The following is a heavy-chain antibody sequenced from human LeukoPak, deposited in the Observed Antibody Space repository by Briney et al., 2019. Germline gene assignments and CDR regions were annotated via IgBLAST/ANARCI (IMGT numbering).Heavy chain of an antibody. D-gene: IGHD2-2*01. CDR1: GFTFSSYE. CDR3: AKTTDCSGSSCYAAGGY. J-gene: IGHJ4*02. Sequence: GGSLRLSCAASGFTFSSYEMNWVRQAPGKGLEWVSAISGSGGSAFYADSVKGRFTISRDNSKNTLYLQMNSLRAEDTAVYYCAKTTDCSGSSCYAAGGYWGQGTLVTVSS. CDR2: ISGSGGSA. V-gene: IGHV3-23*01.